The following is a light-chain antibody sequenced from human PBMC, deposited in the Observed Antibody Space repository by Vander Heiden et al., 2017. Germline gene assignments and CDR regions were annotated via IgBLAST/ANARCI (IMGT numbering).Light chain of an antibody. Sequence: QSVLTQPPSVSGTPGQRVTISCSGSRSNIGSNYVYWYQQFPGTAPKLLIYRTYQRPSGVPDRFSGSTSGTSASLAISGLRSEDEADYFCASWDDSLPEGVFGTGTKVTVL. J-gene: IGLJ1*01. CDR3: ASWDDSLPEGV. V-gene: IGLV1-47*01. CDR1: RSNIGSNY. CDR2: RTY.